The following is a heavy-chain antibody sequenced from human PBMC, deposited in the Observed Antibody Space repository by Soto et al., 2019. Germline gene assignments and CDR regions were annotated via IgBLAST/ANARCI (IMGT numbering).Heavy chain of an antibody. CDR3: AKDLERWTGVAAAGPVDY. CDR1: GFTFDDYA. CDR2: ISWNSGSI. D-gene: IGHD6-13*01. V-gene: IGHV3-9*01. J-gene: IGHJ4*02. Sequence: PGGSLRLSCAASGFTFDDYAMHWVRQAPGKGLEWVSGISWNSGSIAYADSVEGRFTISRDNAKNSLYLQMNSLRAEDTALYYCAKDLERWTGVAAAGPVDYWGQGTLVTVSS.